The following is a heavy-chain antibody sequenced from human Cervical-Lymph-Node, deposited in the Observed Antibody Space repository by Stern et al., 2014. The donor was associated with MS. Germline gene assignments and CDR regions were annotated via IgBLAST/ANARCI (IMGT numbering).Heavy chain of an antibody. CDR3: ARTSIKQWLVRGVLDY. J-gene: IGHJ4*02. D-gene: IGHD6-19*01. V-gene: IGHV1-18*01. CDR1: GYTFTSYG. Sequence: MQLVESGAEVKKPGASVKVSCKASGYTFTSYGISWVRQAPGQGLEWMGWISAYNGNTNYAQKLQGRVTMTTDTSTSTAYMELRSLRSDDTAVYYCARTSIKQWLVRGVLDYWGQGTLVTVSS. CDR2: ISAYNGNT.